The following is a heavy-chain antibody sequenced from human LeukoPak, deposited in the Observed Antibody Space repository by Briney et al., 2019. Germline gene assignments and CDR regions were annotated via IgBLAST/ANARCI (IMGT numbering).Heavy chain of an antibody. V-gene: IGHV4-39*01. J-gene: IGHJ4*02. CDR2: IYYSGNT. D-gene: IGHD6-19*01. CDR3: ARTAGVAVAGSRQYFDY. Sequence: PAETLSLTCSVSGGSISSSSYYWGWIRQPPGKGLEWIRSIYYSGNTYYNPSLKSRVTISVDTSKNKFSLKLRSVTAADTAVYYCARTAGVAVAGSRQYFDYWGQGTLVTVSS. CDR1: GGSISSSSYY.